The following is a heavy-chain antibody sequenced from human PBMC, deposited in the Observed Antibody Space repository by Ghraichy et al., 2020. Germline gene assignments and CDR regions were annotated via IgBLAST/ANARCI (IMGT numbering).Heavy chain of an antibody. CDR3: ATAWSDIIDDAFDI. CDR2: ISGSGDST. J-gene: IGHJ3*02. Sequence: GGSLRLSCSASGFTFFNYAMSWVRQAPGKGLEWVSLISGSGDSTYYADSLKGRFTISRDNSKNTLYLQMNSLRADDTAVYYCATAWSDIIDDAFDIWGQGTMVTVSS. V-gene: IGHV3-23*01. D-gene: IGHD1-1*01. CDR1: GFTFFNYA.